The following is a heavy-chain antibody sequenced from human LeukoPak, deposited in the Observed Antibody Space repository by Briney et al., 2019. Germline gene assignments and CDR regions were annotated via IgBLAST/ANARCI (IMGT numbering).Heavy chain of an antibody. CDR1: GFTFDDYA. CDR2: ISWNSGSI. V-gene: IGHV3-9*01. J-gene: IGHJ4*02. CDR3: AKAGSSWSFFDY. Sequence: GGSLRLSCAASGFTFDDYAMHWVRHAPGKGLEWVSGISWNSGSIGYADSVKGRFTISRDNAKNSLYLQMNSLRAEDTALYYCAKAGSSWSFFDYWGQGTLVTVSS. D-gene: IGHD6-13*01.